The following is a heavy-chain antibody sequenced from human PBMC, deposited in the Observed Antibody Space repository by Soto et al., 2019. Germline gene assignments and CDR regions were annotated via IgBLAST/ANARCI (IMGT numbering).Heavy chain of an antibody. CDR1: GFTFSSYA. D-gene: IGHD6-13*01. J-gene: IGHJ6*02. CDR3: ARVWKQLDGSYYYYGMDV. CDR2: ISYDGSNK. Sequence: PGGSLRLSCTASGFTFSSYAMHWVRQAPGQGLEWVAVISYDGSNKYYADSVKGRFTISRDNSKNTLYLQMHSLRAEDTAVYYCARVWKQLDGSYYYYGMDVWGQGTTVTVSS. V-gene: IGHV3-30-3*01.